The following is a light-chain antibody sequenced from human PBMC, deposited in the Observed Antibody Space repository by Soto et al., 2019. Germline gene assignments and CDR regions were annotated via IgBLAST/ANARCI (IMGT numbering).Light chain of an antibody. CDR1: QSVLFSSNNLNY. CDR3: QQYFNTPRT. J-gene: IGKJ1*01. CDR2: WAS. V-gene: IGKV4-1*01. Sequence: DIVLTHSPDSLAVSLGERATINCKSSQSVLFSSNNLNYIAWYQQKPGQPPNLLIYWASTRESGVPDRFSGSGSGTDFTLTISSLQAEDVAVYYCQQYFNTPRTFGQGTKVDI.